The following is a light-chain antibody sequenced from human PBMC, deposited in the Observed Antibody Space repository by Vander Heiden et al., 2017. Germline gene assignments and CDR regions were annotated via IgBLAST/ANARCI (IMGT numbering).Light chain of an antibody. V-gene: IGKV1-33*01. Sequence: DIQTTQSPSSLSASVGDRVTITCQASQDISNYLHWYQQYPGKAPKLLIYDASNLETGVPSRFSGSGSGADFTFTISSLQPEDIATYYCQHYYSLPLTFGAGTKVELK. CDR3: QHYYSLPLT. CDR2: DAS. CDR1: QDISNY. J-gene: IGKJ4*01.